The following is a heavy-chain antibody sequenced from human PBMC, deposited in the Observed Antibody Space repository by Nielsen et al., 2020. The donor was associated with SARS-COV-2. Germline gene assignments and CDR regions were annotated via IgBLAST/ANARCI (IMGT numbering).Heavy chain of an antibody. D-gene: IGHD4-23*01. Sequence: GESLKISCAASGFTFSSYAMHWVRQAPGKGLEWVAVISYDGSNKYYADSVKGRFTISRDNSKNTLYLQMNSLRAEDTAVYYCARAEVYGGNTPFDYWGQGTLVTVSS. CDR2: ISYDGSNK. CDR3: ARAEVYGGNTPFDY. J-gene: IGHJ4*02. V-gene: IGHV3-30*04. CDR1: GFTFSSYA.